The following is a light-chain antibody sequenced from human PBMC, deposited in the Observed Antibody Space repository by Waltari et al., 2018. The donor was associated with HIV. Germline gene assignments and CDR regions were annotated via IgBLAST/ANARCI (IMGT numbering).Light chain of an antibody. V-gene: IGLV1-44*01. Sequence: QSLLTQPPSVSGTPGQRITISCSGSTSNIGTNTVSWYQQLPGTAPKLVIHSNNRRPAGVPDRFSGTKSGTSAFLAITGLRLDDGATYFCASWDDNLGHWIFGGGTKLTVL. J-gene: IGLJ2*01. CDR3: ASWDDNLGHWI. CDR1: TSNIGTNT. CDR2: SNN.